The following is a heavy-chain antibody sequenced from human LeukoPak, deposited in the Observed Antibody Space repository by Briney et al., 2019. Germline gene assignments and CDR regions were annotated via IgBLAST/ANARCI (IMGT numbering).Heavy chain of an antibody. D-gene: IGHD2-21*01. CDR2: IGGSGSTI. V-gene: IGHV3-48*04. CDR3: ARDGVIGTTFDS. Sequence: GGSLRLSCAASGYTFSSYWMSWVRQAPGKGLEWVSYIGGSGSTIYYADSVQGRFTISRDNGKNSLYLQMNSLRAEDTAVYYCARDGVIGTTFDSWGQGTLVTVSS. CDR1: GYTFSSYW. J-gene: IGHJ4*02.